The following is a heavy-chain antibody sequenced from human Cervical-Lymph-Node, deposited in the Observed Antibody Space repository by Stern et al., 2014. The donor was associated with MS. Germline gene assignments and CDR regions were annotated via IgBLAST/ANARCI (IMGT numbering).Heavy chain of an antibody. Sequence: VQLVESGGGVVQPGRSRRLSCAAAGFTFGNYAMHWVRPAPGKGLEWVTLMSSDGSRQYYTDSVKGRFTISRDNSKSTLYLQMNSLTTEDTAVYYCARDYSESRGHYLFYFGLWGQGTLVTVSS. CDR3: ARDYSESRGHYLFYFGL. CDR1: GFTFGNYA. J-gene: IGHJ4*02. CDR2: MSSDGSRQ. D-gene: IGHD3-22*01. V-gene: IGHV3-30-3*01.